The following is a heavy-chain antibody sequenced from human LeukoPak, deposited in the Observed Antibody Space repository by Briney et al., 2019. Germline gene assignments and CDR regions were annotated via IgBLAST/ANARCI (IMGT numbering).Heavy chain of an antibody. D-gene: IGHD6-19*01. J-gene: IGHJ4*02. CDR1: GFTFSRYA. V-gene: IGHV3-23*01. CDR2: ISGSGGST. Sequence: PGGSLRLSCAASGFTFSRYAMSWVRQAPGKGLEWVSAISGSGGSTYYADSVKGRFTISRDNSKNTLYLQMNSLRAEDTAVYYCAKVASGWYRSHLDYWGQGTLVTVSS. CDR3: AKVASGWYRSHLDY.